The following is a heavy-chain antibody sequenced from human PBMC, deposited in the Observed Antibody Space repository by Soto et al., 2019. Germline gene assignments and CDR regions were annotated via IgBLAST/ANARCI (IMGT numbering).Heavy chain of an antibody. CDR1: GGTFSGYA. CDR2: IIPIFGTA. V-gene: IGHV1-69*13. Sequence: ASVKVSCKASGGTFSGYAISWVRQAPGQGLEWMGGIIPIFGTANYAQKFQGRVTITADESTSTAYMELSSLRSEDTAVYYCEIVDTAMGSDYWGQGTLVTVYS. CDR3: EIVDTAMGSDY. D-gene: IGHD5-18*01. J-gene: IGHJ4*02.